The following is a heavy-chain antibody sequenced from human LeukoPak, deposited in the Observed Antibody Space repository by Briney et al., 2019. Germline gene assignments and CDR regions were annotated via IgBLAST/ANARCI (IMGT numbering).Heavy chain of an antibody. D-gene: IGHD3-22*01. J-gene: IGHJ3*02. CDR3: AHPSPITMIVVVNQPSGWPAFDI. CDR2: IYWNDYK. V-gene: IGHV2-5*01. CDR1: GFSLSTSGVG. Sequence: SGPTLVNPTQTLTLTCTFSGFSLSTSGVGVGWIRQPPGKALEWLALIYWNDYKRYTPSLKSRLTITKDTSKNQVVLTMTNMDPVDTATYYCAHPSPITMIVVVNQPSGWPAFDIWGHGTMVTVSS.